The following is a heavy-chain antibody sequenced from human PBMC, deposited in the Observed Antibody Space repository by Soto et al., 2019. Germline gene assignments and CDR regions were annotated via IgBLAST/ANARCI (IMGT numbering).Heavy chain of an antibody. Sequence: EVQMVESGGGLVKPGGSLRLSCAVSGFSFRDAWMNWVRQAPGKGLAWVGRSKSRAAGGAIDYAAPAKGRFTISRDDSGDSLYLQINSLKTEDTAMYYCTTDGSFGGVVVAFHLWGQGTMLSVSS. J-gene: IGHJ3*01. CDR3: TTDGSFGGVVVAFHL. CDR2: SKSRAAGGAI. D-gene: IGHD3-10*01. V-gene: IGHV3-15*07. CDR1: GFSFRDAW.